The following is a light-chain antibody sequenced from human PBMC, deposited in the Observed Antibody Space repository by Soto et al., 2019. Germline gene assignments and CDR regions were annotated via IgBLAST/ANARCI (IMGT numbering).Light chain of an antibody. CDR2: AAS. CDR3: QQYNKWPLT. J-gene: IGKJ4*01. CDR1: QSVSGN. Sequence: EIVMTQSPATLSVSPGERATLSCRASQSVSGNLAWYQQKPGQAPSLLIYAASTRATGISARFSGSGSGTDFTLPISSLQSEDFAVYYCQQYNKWPLTFGGGTKVEIK. V-gene: IGKV3-15*01.